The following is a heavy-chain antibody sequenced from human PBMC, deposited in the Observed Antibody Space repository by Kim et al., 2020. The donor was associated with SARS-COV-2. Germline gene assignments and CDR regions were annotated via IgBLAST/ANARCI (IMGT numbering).Heavy chain of an antibody. Sequence: GGSLRLSCSASGFTFSSNAIHWVRQAPGKGLEWMTVISYDGSSKYYADSVKGRFTISRDNSKNTLYLQMNSLRAEDTAVYYCARNIAVAGRRGFDYWGQGTLVTVSS. CDR3: ARNIAVAGRRGFDY. D-gene: IGHD6-19*01. CDR2: ISYDGSSK. CDR1: GFTFSSNA. V-gene: IGHV3-30-3*01. J-gene: IGHJ4*02.